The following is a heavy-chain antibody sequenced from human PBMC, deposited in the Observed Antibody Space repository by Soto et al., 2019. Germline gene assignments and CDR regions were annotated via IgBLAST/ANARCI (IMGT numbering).Heavy chain of an antibody. V-gene: IGHV3-48*03. Sequence: PGGSLRLSCTASGFSFRSYEMNWVRQAPGKGLERVSYITSSGSTIYYADSVEGRFTIPRDNAKNSLYLQMNSLRAEDTAVYYCARVRYSGYEDGMDVWGQGTTVTVSS. CDR3: ARVRYSGYEDGMDV. J-gene: IGHJ6*02. D-gene: IGHD5-12*01. CDR2: ITSSGSTI. CDR1: GFSFRSYE.